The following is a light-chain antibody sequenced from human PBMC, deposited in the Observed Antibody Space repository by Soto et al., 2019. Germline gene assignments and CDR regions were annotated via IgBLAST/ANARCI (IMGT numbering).Light chain of an antibody. CDR2: KAS. CDR1: QTISSW. V-gene: IGKV1-5*03. CDR3: QHYNSYSEA. J-gene: IGKJ1*01. Sequence: DIQMTQSPSTLSGSVGDRVTITCRASQTISSWLAWYQQKPGKAPKLLIYKASTLKSGVPSRFSGSGSGTEFALAISRLQPDDFASYCCQHYNSYSEACGQGTKVELK.